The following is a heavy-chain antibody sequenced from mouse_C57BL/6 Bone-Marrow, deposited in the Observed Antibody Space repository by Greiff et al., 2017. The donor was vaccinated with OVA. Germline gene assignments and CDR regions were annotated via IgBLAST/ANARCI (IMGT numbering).Heavy chain of an antibody. CDR1: GYTFTSYW. CDR3: TKFNYCASGYFDV. Sequence: EVQLQQSGTVLARPGASVKMSCKTSGYTFTSYWMHWVKQRPGQGLEWIGAIYPGNSDTSYNQKFKGKAILTAVTSASTAYMEHSSLTNEDSAVSDCTKFNYCASGYFDVWGTGTTVTVSS. V-gene: IGHV1-5*01. D-gene: IGHD1-1*01. J-gene: IGHJ1*03. CDR2: IYPGNSDT.